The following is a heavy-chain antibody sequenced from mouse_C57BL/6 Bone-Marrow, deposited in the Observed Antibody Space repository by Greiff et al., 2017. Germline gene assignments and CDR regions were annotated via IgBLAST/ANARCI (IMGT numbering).Heavy chain of an antibody. V-gene: IGHV1-64*01. Sequence: QVQLQQSGAELVKPGASVKLSCKASGYTFTSYWMHWVKQRPGQGLEWIGMIHPNSGSTNYNEKFKSKATLTVDKSSSTAYMQLSSLTSEDSAVYYCARDDLGYFDVWGTGTTVTVSS. J-gene: IGHJ1*03. CDR1: GYTFTSYW. CDR2: IHPNSGST. D-gene: IGHD2-4*01. CDR3: ARDDLGYFDV.